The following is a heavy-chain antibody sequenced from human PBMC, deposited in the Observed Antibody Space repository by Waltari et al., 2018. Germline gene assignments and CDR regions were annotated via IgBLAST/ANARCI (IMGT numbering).Heavy chain of an antibody. V-gene: IGHV4-34*01. D-gene: IGHD2-8*02. CDR2: ITHSGST. CDR3: ARVVRVRVAGARAYYFDY. Sequence: QVQLQQWGAGLLKPSETLSLTCAVYGGSFSGYYWSWIRQPPGKGLEWIGEITHSGSTNYNPSLKSRVTISVDTSKNQFSLKLSSVTAADTAVYYCARVVRVRVAGARAYYFDYWGQGTLVTVSS. CDR1: GGSFSGYY. J-gene: IGHJ4*02.